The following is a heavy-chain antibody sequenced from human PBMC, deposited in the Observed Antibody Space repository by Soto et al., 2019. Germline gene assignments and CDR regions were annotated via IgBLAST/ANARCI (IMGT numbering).Heavy chain of an antibody. CDR2: IYYSGST. V-gene: IGHV4-39*01. CDR1: GGSISSSSYY. Sequence: SETLSLTCTVSGGSISSSSYYWGWIRQPPGKGLEWIGSIYYSGSTYYNPSLKSRVTISVDTSKNQFSLKLSSVTAADTAVYYCARQVPRGYSGYDAPWFDPWGQGTLVTVSS. J-gene: IGHJ5*02. D-gene: IGHD5-12*01. CDR3: ARQVPRGYSGYDAPWFDP.